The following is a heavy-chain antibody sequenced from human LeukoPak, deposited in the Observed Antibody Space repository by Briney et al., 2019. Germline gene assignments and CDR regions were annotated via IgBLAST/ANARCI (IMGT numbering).Heavy chain of an antibody. V-gene: IGHV3-21*01. CDR1: GFTFSDYA. Sequence: XGSLXLSCAASGFTFSDYAMSWVRQAPGKGLEWVSSISSSSSYIYYGDSVKGRLTIYRDNAKKSLYLKRNRQRAEDRAGYYCXRDAVVVVAASGPGYYFDYWGQGPLVTVSS. D-gene: IGHD2-15*01. J-gene: IGHJ4*02. CDR2: ISSSSSYI. CDR3: XRDAVVVVAASGPGYYFDY.